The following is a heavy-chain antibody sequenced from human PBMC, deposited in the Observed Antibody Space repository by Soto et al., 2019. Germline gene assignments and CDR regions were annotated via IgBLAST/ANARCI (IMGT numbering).Heavy chain of an antibody. Sequence: EVQLLESGGGLVQPGGSLRLSCAASGFTVSRYGLRWVRPAPGKGLEWVSVISGSGSTYSADSVKGRFTISRDSSKNTVYLQMNSLRAEDTAVYYCAKALRFTFTTGYYMDVWGRGTTVTVSS. V-gene: IGHV3-23*01. CDR3: AKALRFTFTTGYYMDV. J-gene: IGHJ6*03. CDR2: ISGSGST. CDR1: GFTVSRYG. D-gene: IGHD3-16*01.